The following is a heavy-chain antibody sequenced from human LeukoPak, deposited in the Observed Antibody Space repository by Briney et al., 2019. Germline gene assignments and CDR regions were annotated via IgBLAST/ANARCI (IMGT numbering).Heavy chain of an antibody. CDR3: ARALSEWENFGWATVTTGNWFDP. CDR2: MNPNSGNT. Sequence: GASVKVSCKASGYTFTSYDINWVRQATGQGLEWMGWMNPNSGNTGYAQKFQGRVTITRNTSISTAYMELSSLRSEDTAVYYCARALSEWENFGWATVTTGNWFDPWGQGTLVTVSS. J-gene: IGHJ5*02. D-gene: IGHD4-11*01. CDR1: GYTFTSYD. V-gene: IGHV1-8*03.